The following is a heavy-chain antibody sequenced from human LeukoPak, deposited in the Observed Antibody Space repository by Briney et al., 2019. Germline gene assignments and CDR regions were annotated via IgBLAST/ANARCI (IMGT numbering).Heavy chain of an antibody. CDR2: IYHSGST. D-gene: IGHD5-12*01. CDR3: ARGGGYANPIDY. CDR1: GGPISTYY. J-gene: IGHJ4*02. V-gene: IGHV4-59*13. Sequence: SETLSLTCTLSGGPISTYYWSWIPQPPGKAREWIGYIYHSGSTNYNPSLKSRVTISVDTSKNQFSLKLSSVTAADTAVYYCARGGGYANPIDYWGQGALVTVSS.